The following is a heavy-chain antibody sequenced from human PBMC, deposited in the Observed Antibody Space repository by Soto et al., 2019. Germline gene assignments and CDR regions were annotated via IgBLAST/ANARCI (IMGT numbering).Heavy chain of an antibody. CDR3: ARVTGGSGSYYGRLSPHYYYYGMDV. V-gene: IGHV3-33*01. CDR1: GFTFSSYG. CDR2: IWYDGSNK. Sequence: PGGSLRLSCAASGFTFSSYGMHWVRQAPGKGLEWVAVIWYDGSNKYYADSVKGRFTISRDNSKNTLYLQMNSLRAEDTAVYYCARVTGGSGSYYGRLSPHYYYYGMDVWGQGTTVTVSS. J-gene: IGHJ6*02. D-gene: IGHD3-10*01.